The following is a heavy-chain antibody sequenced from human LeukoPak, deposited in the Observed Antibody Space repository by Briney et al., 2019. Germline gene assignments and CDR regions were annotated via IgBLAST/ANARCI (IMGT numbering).Heavy chain of an antibody. CDR1: GFTFSSYW. Sequence: RSGGSLRLSCTASGFTFSSYWMNWVRQAPGKGLEWVANIKQDGSEKYYVDSVKGRFTISRDNAKNSMYLQMNSLRAEDTAVYYCTTEYCSSTSCSDAFDIWGQGTMVTVSS. D-gene: IGHD2-2*01. CDR3: TTEYCSSTSCSDAFDI. V-gene: IGHV3-7*01. CDR2: IKQDGSEK. J-gene: IGHJ3*02.